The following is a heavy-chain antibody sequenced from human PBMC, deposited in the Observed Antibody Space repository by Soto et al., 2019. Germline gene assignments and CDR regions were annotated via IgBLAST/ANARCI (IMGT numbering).Heavy chain of an antibody. CDR3: ARDRIVGANRYWFDP. J-gene: IGHJ5*02. CDR2: IYYSGST. CDR1: GGSISSYY. V-gene: IGHV4-59*01. Sequence: SETLSLTCTFSGGSISSYYWSWIRQPPGKGLEWIGYIYYSGSTNYNPSLKSRVTISVDTSKNQFSLKLSSVTAADTAVYYCARDRIVGANRYWFDPWGQGTLVTVSS. D-gene: IGHD1-26*01.